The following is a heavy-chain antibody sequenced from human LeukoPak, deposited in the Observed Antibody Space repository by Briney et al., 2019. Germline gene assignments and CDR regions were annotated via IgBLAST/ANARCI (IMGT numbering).Heavy chain of an antibody. J-gene: IGHJ5*02. CDR2: IYYGGST. CDR3: ARVSNYDQIDWFDP. CDR1: GGSISSVDYH. V-gene: IGHV4-30-4*02. D-gene: IGHD5-12*01. Sequence: SDTLSLTCTVSGGSISSVDYHWSWIRQPPGKGLEWIGYIYYGGSTYYNPSLKSRVTISVDTSKNQFSLKLSSVTAADTAVYYCARVSNYDQIDWFDPWGQGTLVTVSS.